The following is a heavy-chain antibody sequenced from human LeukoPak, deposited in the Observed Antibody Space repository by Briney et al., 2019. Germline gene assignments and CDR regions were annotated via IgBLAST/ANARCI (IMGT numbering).Heavy chain of an antibody. D-gene: IGHD3-16*02. V-gene: IGHV1-2*02. Sequence: ASVKVSCKASGYTFTGYYMHWVRQAPGQGLEWMGSINPNSGGTNYAQKFQGRVTMTRDTSISTAFMELSRLRSDDTAVYYCARGSPRMITFGGVIVTLSFDYWGQGTLVTVSS. CDR3: ARGSPRMITFGGVIVTLSFDY. J-gene: IGHJ4*02. CDR2: INPNSGGT. CDR1: GYTFTGYY.